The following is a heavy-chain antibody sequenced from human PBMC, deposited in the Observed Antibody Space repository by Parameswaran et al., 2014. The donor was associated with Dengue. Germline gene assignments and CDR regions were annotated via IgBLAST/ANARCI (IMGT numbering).Heavy chain of an antibody. CDR3: ARVYNCGGDCYSANFDY. D-gene: IGHD2-21*02. J-gene: IGHJ4*02. Sequence: RWIRQLPGKGLEWIGYIYYSGSTNYNPSLKSRVTISVDTSKNQFSLKLSSVTAADTAVYYCARVYNCGGDCYSANFDYWGQGTLVTVSS. V-gene: IGHV4-59*01. CDR2: IYYSGST.